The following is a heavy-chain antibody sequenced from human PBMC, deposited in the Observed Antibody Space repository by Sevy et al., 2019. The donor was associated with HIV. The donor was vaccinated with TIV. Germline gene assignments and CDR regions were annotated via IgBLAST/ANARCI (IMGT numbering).Heavy chain of an antibody. J-gene: IGHJ4*02. Sequence: ASVKVSCKASGYPFTGYYMHWVRQAPGQGLEWMGRINPNSGGTNYAQKFQGRVTMTRDTSISTAYMELSRLRSDDTAVYYCARGGEYSSSPVDYWGQGTLVTVSS. CDR1: GYPFTGYY. CDR3: ARGGEYSSSPVDY. D-gene: IGHD6-6*01. V-gene: IGHV1-2*06. CDR2: INPNSGGT.